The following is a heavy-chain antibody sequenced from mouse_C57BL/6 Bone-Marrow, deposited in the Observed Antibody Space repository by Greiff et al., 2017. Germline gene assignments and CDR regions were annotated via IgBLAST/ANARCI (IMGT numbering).Heavy chain of an antibody. CDR1: GYTFTDYY. Sequence: EVKLQQSGPELVKPGASVKISCKASGYTFTDYYMNWVKQSHGKSLEWIGDINPNNGGTSYNQKFKGKATLTVDKSSSTAYMELRSLTSEDSAVYYCARFLPLCYYYAMDYWGQGTSVTVSS. CDR2: INPNNGGT. D-gene: IGHD1-2*01. CDR3: ARFLPLCYYYAMDY. J-gene: IGHJ4*01. V-gene: IGHV1-26*01.